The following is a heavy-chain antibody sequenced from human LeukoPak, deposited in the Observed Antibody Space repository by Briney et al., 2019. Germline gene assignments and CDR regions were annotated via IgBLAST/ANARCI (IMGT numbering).Heavy chain of an antibody. Sequence: SETLSLTCTVSGDSISSSNYYWGWIRQPPGKGLEWIGSISNGGNIYYNPSLKSRVTISVDTSENQFPLKLNSVTAADTAVYYCARRPPASGADWFDPWGQGTLVTVSS. D-gene: IGHD1-26*01. V-gene: IGHV4-39*01. CDR1: GDSISSSNYY. CDR3: ARRPPASGADWFDP. CDR2: ISNGGNI. J-gene: IGHJ5*02.